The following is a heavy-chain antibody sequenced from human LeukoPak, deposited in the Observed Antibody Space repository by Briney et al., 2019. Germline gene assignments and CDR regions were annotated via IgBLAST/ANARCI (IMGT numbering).Heavy chain of an antibody. CDR1: GYDFSGDW. J-gene: IGHJ4*02. CDR2: IYPGDSDT. D-gene: IGHD5-18*01. Sequence: GESLKISCKGSGYDFSGDWIGWVRQMPGKGLELMGIIYPGDSDTRYSPSFQGQVTISADKSISTAYLQWSSLKASDTAMYYCARHQYSYGYFDYWGQGTLVTVSS. CDR3: ARHQYSYGYFDY. V-gene: IGHV5-51*01.